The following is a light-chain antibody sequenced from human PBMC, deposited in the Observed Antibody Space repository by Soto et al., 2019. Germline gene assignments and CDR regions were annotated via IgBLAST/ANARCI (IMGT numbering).Light chain of an antibody. CDR1: SSDIGIYNF. CDR3: NSYTSSTTRV. CDR2: NVY. Sequence: QSALTQPASVSGSPGQSITIFCTGTSSDIGIYNFVSWYQQHPGKAPKLMIYNVYSRPSGVSSRFSGSKSGNTASLTISWLQAEDEADYYCNSYTSSTTRVFGTGTKLTVL. V-gene: IGLV2-14*03. J-gene: IGLJ1*01.